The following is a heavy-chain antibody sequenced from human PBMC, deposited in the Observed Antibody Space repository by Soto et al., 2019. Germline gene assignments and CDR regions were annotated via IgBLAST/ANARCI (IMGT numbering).Heavy chain of an antibody. CDR1: GVTFSSYW. CDR3: AKGGSGIMGV. V-gene: IGHV3-74*01. Sequence: EVQLVESGGGLVQPGGSLRLSCAASGVTFSSYWMHWVRQAPGKGLVWVSRMNSDGSSTSYADSVKGRFTISRDNAKNTLYLQMNSLRAEDTAVYYCAKGGSGIMGVWGQGTTVTVSS. J-gene: IGHJ6*02. D-gene: IGHD3-10*01. CDR2: MNSDGSST.